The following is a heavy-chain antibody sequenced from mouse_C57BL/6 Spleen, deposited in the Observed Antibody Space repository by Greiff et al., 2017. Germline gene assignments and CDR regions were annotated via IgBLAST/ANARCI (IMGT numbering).Heavy chain of an antibody. CDR2: FLPGSGST. CDR3: ARGAMED. CDR1: GYTFTGYW. J-gene: IGHJ4*01. Sequence: VQLQQSGAELMKPGASVKLSCKATGYTFTGYWIEWVKQRLGHGLEWIGEFLPGSGSTNSNEKFKGKATFTADTSSNTAYMQLCSLTTEDSEIYYCARGAMEDWGQGTSVTGSS. V-gene: IGHV1-9*01.